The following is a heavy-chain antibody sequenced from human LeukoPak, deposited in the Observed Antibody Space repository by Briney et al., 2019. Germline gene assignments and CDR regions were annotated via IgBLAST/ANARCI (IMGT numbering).Heavy chain of an antibody. D-gene: IGHD5-12*01. J-gene: IGHJ4*02. CDR1: GFAFSDYS. CDR2: INSDGSST. Sequence: PGGSLRLSCAASGFAFSDYSMNWVRQAPGKGLVWVSRINSDGSSTSYADSVKGRFTISRDNAKNTLYLQMNSLRAEDTAVYYCARDFKYSGYELDYWGQGTLVTVSS. V-gene: IGHV3-74*01. CDR3: ARDFKYSGYELDY.